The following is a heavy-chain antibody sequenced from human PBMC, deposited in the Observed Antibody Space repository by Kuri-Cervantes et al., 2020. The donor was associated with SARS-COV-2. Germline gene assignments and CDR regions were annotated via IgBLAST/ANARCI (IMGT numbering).Heavy chain of an antibody. CDR3: ARDRGVDYCSSTSCPSGPFGPFDP. J-gene: IGHJ5*02. CDR2: TSYDGSNK. CDR1: GFTFSSYA. V-gene: IGHV3-30-3*01. D-gene: IGHD2-2*01. Sequence: GGSLRLSCAASGFTFSSYAMHWVRQAPGKGLEWVAVTSYDGSNKYYADSVKGRFTISRDNSKNTLYLQMNSLRAEDTAVYYCARDRGVDYCSSTSCPSGPFGPFDPWGQGTLVTVSS.